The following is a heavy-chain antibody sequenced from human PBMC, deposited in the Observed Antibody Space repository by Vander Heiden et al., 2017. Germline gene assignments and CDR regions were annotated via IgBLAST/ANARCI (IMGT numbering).Heavy chain of an antibody. Sequence: QVQLQQWGAGLLKPSETLSLTCAVYGGSFSGYYWRWIRQPPGKGLEWIGEINHSGSTNYNPSLKSRVTISVDTSKNQFSLKLSSVTAADTAVYYCARGPGYCSGGSCYRYYYYGMDVWGQGTTVTVSS. CDR1: GGSFSGYY. V-gene: IGHV4-34*01. J-gene: IGHJ6*02. CDR2: INHSGST. CDR3: ARGPGYCSGGSCYRYYYYGMDV. D-gene: IGHD2-15*01.